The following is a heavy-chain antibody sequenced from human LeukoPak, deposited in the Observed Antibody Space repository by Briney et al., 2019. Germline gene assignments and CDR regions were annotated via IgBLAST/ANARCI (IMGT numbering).Heavy chain of an antibody. CDR1: GFTFSNYG. CDR3: AKDLLGIEMGTIYWTLGVDY. Sequence: PGGSLRPSCAASGFTFSNYGMHWVRQAPDKGLEWVAVISYDGSNKYYADSVKGRFTISRDNSKNTLHLQMNSLRAEDTAVYYCAKDLLGIEMGTIYWTLGVDYWGQGTLVTVSS. J-gene: IGHJ4*02. D-gene: IGHD5-24*01. V-gene: IGHV3-30*18. CDR2: ISYDGSNK.